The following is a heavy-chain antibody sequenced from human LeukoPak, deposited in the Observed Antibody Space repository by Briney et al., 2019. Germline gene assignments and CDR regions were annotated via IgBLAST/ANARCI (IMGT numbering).Heavy chain of an antibody. CDR2: INPNSGGT. CDR3: ARVAYCTKGVCINFDL. D-gene: IGHD2-8*01. Sequence: ASVKVSCKASGYTFTGSYIHWMRQVPGQGLEWMGWINPNSGGTKYAQKFQGRVTVTRDTSTSTAYMELSGLRADDTAVYYCARVAYCTKGVCINFDLWGQGTLVTVSS. CDR1: GYTFTGSY. J-gene: IGHJ4*02. V-gene: IGHV1-2*02.